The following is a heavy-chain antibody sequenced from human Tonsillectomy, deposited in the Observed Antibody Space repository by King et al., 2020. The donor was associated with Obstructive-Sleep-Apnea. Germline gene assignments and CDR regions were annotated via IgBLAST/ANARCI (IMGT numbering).Heavy chain of an antibody. J-gene: IGHJ4*02. CDR1: GFTFSSYS. CDR2: ITSSSSTM. D-gene: IGHD6-13*01. CDR3: ARSHSATWYVGFDY. V-gene: IGHV3-48*04. Sequence: VQLVESGGTLVQPGGSLRLSCAVSGFTFSSYSMNWVRQAPGKGLEWVSYITSSSSTMYYADSLKGRFTISRDNAKNSLYLQMNSLRAEDTAMYYCARSHSATWYVGFDYWGQGTLVTVSS.